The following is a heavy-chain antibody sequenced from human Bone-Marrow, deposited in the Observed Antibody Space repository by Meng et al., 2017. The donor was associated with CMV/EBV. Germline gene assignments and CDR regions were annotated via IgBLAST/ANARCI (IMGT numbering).Heavy chain of an antibody. CDR2: ISPKNDNT. CDR3: ARGVSTIILVPEYGLDV. CDR1: GGTFSSYA. J-gene: IGHJ6*02. V-gene: IGHV1-18*01. Sequence: ASVKVSCKASGGTFSSYAISWVRQAPGQGPEWMGWISPKNDNTNYAQNFQDRVTMTTDTATRTVFMELRSLRSDDTAVYYCARGVSTIILVPEYGLDVWGQGTTVTVSS. D-gene: IGHD2-8*02.